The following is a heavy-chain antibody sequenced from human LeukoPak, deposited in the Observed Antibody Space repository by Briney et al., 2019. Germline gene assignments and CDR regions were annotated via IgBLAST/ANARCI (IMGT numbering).Heavy chain of an antibody. V-gene: IGHV4-34*01. J-gene: IGHJ4*02. D-gene: IGHD2-2*01. CDR1: GGSLRGYY. CDR2: IHHSGST. CDR3: ARAGGVPAAYFDF. Sequence: PSETLSLTYALYGGSLRGYYWSWIRQPPGKTLECIGEIHHSGSTNYNPPLKSRVSISVDTSKNQFSLKLSSVTAADTAVYYCARAGGVPAAYFDFWGQGTLVTVSS.